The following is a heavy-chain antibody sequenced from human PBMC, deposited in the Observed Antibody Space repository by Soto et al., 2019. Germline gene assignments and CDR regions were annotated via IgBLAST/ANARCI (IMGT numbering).Heavy chain of an antibody. J-gene: IGHJ5*02. D-gene: IGHD3-9*01. CDR2: IYPGDSDT. CDR1: GYSFTSYW. CDR3: VRSAFDWLLSGQGLFAP. Sequence: GESLKISCKGSGYSFTSYWIGWVRQMPGKGLEWMGIIYPGDSDTRYSPSFQGQVTISADKSISTAYLQWSSLKASDTAMYYCVRSAFDWLLSGQGLFAPWGQGTLVTVSS. V-gene: IGHV5-51*01.